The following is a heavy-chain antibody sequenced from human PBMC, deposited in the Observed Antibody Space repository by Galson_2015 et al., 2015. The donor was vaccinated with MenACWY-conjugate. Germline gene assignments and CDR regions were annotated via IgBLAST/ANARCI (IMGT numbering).Heavy chain of an antibody. CDR1: GFTFSSYA. D-gene: IGHD1-7*01. J-gene: IGHJ6*02. CDR3: ARDRGGWNSLR. Sequence: SLRLSCAASGFTFSSYAMSWVRQTPGKGLGWVSAVSGSGDNTYYADSVKGRFTISRDNSKNTLDLQMNSLRVEDTAVYYCARDRGGWNSLRWGQGTTVTVSS. CDR2: VSGSGDNT. V-gene: IGHV3-23*01.